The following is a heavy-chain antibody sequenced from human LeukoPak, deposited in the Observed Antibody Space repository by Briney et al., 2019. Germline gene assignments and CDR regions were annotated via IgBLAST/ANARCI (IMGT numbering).Heavy chain of an antibody. CDR2: MNPKSGNS. J-gene: IGHJ4*02. D-gene: IGHD6-13*01. V-gene: IGHV1-8*01. Sequence: GASVKVSCKASGYTFTSYDINWVRQATGQGLEWMGWMNPKSGNSGYAPNFEGRVTMTRNTSINTAYMELTSLRSGDTAVYYCARGYSSSWYEFDFWGQGTLVTVSP. CDR3: ARGYSSSWYEFDF. CDR1: GYTFTSYD.